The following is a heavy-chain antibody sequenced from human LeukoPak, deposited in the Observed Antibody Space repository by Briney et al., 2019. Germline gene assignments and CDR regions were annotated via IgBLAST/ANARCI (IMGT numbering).Heavy chain of an antibody. V-gene: IGHV4-34*01. J-gene: IGHJ4*02. D-gene: IGHD3-9*01. CDR1: GGSFSGYY. CDR2: INHSGST. CDR3: ARRELRYFDWLSRTIEAFDY. Sequence: SETLSLTCAVYGGSFSGYYWSWIRQPPGKGLEWIGEINHSGSTNYNPSLKSRVTISVDTSKNQFSLKLSSVTAADTAVYYCARRELRYFDWLSRTIEAFDYWGQGTLVTVSS.